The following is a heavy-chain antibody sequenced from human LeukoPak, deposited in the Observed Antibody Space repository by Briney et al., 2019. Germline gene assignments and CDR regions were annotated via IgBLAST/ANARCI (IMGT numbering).Heavy chain of an antibody. CDR2: IYYSGST. CDR3: ARDVVRGVYFDY. CDR1: GGSISSSSYY. D-gene: IGHD3-10*01. V-gene: IGHV4-39*07. Sequence: SETLSLTCTVSGGSISSSSYYWGWIRQPPGKGLEWIGSIYYSGSTNYNPSLKSRVTISVDTSKNQFSLKLSSVTAADTAVYYCARDVVRGVYFDYWGQGTLVTVSS. J-gene: IGHJ4*02.